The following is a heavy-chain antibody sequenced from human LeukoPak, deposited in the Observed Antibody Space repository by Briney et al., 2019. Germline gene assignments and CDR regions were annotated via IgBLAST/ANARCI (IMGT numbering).Heavy chain of an antibody. D-gene: IGHD5-18*01. Sequence: PSETLSLTCTASGGSISSYYWSWIRQPPGNGLEWIGYIYYSGSTNYNPSLKSRVTISVDTSKNQFSLKLSSVTAADAAVYYCARRGYSYGHYFDYWGQGTLVTVSS. J-gene: IGHJ4*02. CDR2: IYYSGST. CDR1: GGSISSYY. V-gene: IGHV4-59*01. CDR3: ARRGYSYGHYFDY.